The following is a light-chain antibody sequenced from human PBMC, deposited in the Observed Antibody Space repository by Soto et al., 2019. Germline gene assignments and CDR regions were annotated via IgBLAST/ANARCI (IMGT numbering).Light chain of an antibody. CDR1: QSVNNKH. CDR2: GAS. Sequence: EIVLTQSPDTLSLSPGERATLSCRASQSVNNKHLTWYQQKPGQAPRLLIFGASIRAAGIPDRFSGSGSGTDFTLTISRLEPEDFAVYYCQQYGSTPLTFGGGTKVEIK. J-gene: IGKJ4*01. V-gene: IGKV3-20*01. CDR3: QQYGSTPLT.